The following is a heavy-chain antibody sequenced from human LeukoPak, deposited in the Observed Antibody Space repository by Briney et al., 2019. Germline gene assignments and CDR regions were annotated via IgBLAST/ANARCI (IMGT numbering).Heavy chain of an antibody. V-gene: IGHV3-11*04. CDR2: ISSSGSTI. Sequence: GGSLRLSCAASGFTFSDYYMSWIRQAPGNGLEWVSYISSSGSTIYYADSVKGRFTISRDNAKNSLYLQMNSLRAEDTAVYYCARGEHYDFWSALYWGQGTLVTVSS. CDR3: ARGEHYDFWSALY. D-gene: IGHD3-3*01. CDR1: GFTFSDYY. J-gene: IGHJ4*02.